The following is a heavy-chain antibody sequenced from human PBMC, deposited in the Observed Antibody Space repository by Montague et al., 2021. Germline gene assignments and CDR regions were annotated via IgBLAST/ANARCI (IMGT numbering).Heavy chain of an antibody. CDR1: GFTFSSYA. CDR2: ISYDGSNK. Sequence: SLRLSCAASGFTFSSYAMHWVRQAPGKGLEWVAVISYDGSNKYYADSVKGRFTISRDNSMNTLYLQMNSLRAEDTAVYYCARSLTSGLLAEYFQHWGQGTLVTVSS. V-gene: IGHV3-30-3*01. D-gene: IGHD6-19*01. CDR3: ARSLTSGLLAEYFQH. J-gene: IGHJ1*01.